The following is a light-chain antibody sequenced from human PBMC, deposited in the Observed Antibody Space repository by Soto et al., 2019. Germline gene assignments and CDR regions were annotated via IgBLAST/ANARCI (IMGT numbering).Light chain of an antibody. Sequence: EIVLTQSPGTLSLSPGERATLSCRASQSVSSSYLAWYQQKPGQAPRLLIYGASSRATGIPDRFSGSGSGTDFTLTISRLEPEGFAVYYCQQDGSSPPYTFGQGTKLEIK. CDR1: QSVSSSY. CDR3: QQDGSSPPYT. V-gene: IGKV3-20*01. CDR2: GAS. J-gene: IGKJ2*01.